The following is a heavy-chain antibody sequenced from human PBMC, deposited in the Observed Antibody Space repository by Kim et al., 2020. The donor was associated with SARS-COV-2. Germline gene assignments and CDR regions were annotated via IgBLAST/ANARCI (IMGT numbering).Heavy chain of an antibody. V-gene: IGHV3-7*04. CDR3: ARRGFYYDY. J-gene: IGHJ4*02. CDR2: REK. Sequence: REKYYVDSVKGRFTISRDNAKNSLYLQMNSLRAEDTAVYYCARRGFYYDYWGQGTLVTVSS. D-gene: IGHD2-21*01.